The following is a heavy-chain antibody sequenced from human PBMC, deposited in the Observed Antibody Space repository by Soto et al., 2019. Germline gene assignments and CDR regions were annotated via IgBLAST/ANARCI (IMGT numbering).Heavy chain of an antibody. D-gene: IGHD3-9*01. CDR2: HVRSGSTT. Sequence: EVQLLESGGGLVQPGGSLRLSCAASGFTFRNFAMIWARQAPGKGLEWVAGHVRSGSTTYYADSVKGRFTISSDISASTLYLQMDNLRAEDTAVYYCAKDAISGYGIWLMDSWGQGTVVTVSS. J-gene: IGHJ4*02. CDR1: GFTFRNFA. V-gene: IGHV3-23*01. CDR3: AKDAISGYGIWLMDS.